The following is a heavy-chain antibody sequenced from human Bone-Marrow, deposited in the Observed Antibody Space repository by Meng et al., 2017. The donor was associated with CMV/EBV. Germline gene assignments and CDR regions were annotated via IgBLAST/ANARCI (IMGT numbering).Heavy chain of an antibody. D-gene: IGHD5-18*01. J-gene: IGHJ6*02. CDR3: ARDGHGYSYGYPYYYYGMDV. Sequence: GGSLRLSCAASGFTFSSYAMSWVRQAPGKGLEWVANIKQDGSEKYYVDSVKGRFTISRDNAKNSLYLQMNSLRAEDTAVYYCARDGHGYSYGYPYYYYGMDVWGQGTTVTVSS. V-gene: IGHV3-7*01. CDR1: GFTFSSYA. CDR2: IKQDGSEK.